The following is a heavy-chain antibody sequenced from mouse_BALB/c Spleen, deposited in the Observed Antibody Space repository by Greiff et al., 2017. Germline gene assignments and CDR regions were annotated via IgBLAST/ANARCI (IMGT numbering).Heavy chain of an antibody. CDR3: AREYGNAWFAY. J-gene: IGHJ3*01. Sequence: QVQLKQSGAELVRPGVSVKISCKGSGYTFTDYAMHWVKQSHAKSLEWIGVISTYYGDASYNQKFKGKATMTVDKSSSTAYMELARLTSEDSAIYYCAREYGNAWFAYWGQGTLVTVSA. CDR1: GYTFTDYA. CDR2: ISTYYGDA. V-gene: IGHV1S137*01. D-gene: IGHD2-10*02.